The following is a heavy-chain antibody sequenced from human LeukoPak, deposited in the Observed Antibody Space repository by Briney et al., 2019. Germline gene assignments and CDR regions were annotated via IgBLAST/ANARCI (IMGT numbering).Heavy chain of an antibody. J-gene: IGHJ4*02. V-gene: IGHV3-30*02. CDR2: IRYDGSNK. Sequence: PGGSLRLSCAASGFTFSSYGMHWVRQAPGKGLEWVAFIRYDGSNKYYADSVKGRFTISRDNSKNTLYLQMNSLRAEDTAVYYCAKDLSMVAALGPCGDWGQGTLVTVSS. CDR3: AKDLSMVAALGPCGD. D-gene: IGHD2-15*01. CDR1: GFTFSSYG.